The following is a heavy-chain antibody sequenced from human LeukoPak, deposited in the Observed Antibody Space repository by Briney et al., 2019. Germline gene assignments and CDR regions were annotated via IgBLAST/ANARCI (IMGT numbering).Heavy chain of an antibody. V-gene: IGHV1-8*01. CDR3: AKSSYYYDSSGYYYRNAFDI. Sequence: GSVKVSCKASGYTFTSYDINWVRQATGQGLEWMGWMNPNSGNTGYAQKFQGRVTMTRNTSISTAYMELSSLRSEDTAAYYCAKSSYYYDSSGYYYRNAFDIWGQGTMVTVSS. D-gene: IGHD3-22*01. J-gene: IGHJ3*02. CDR2: MNPNSGNT. CDR1: GYTFTSYD.